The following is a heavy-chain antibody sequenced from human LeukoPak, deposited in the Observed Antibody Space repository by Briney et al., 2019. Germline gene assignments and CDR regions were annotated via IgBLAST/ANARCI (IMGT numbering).Heavy chain of an antibody. J-gene: IGHJ3*02. CDR3: ARPLYYYDSSGYSHDAFDI. CDR2: IYSGGST. CDR1: GFAVSSNY. V-gene: IGHV3-53*01. D-gene: IGHD3-22*01. Sequence: PGGSLRLSCAASGFAVSSNYMSWVRQAPGKGLEWVSVIYSGGSTYYADSVKGRFTISRDNSKNTLHLQMNSLRAEDTAVYYCARPLYYYDSSGYSHDAFDIWAQGTMVTVSS.